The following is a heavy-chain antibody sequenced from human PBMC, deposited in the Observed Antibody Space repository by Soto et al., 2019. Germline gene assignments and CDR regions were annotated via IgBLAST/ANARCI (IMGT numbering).Heavy chain of an antibody. V-gene: IGHV5-10-1*01. Sequence: PGGALKISCKGSGYSFTSYWISWVRQVPGRGLEWMGRIDPSDSYTNYSPSLQGDVTISADKSINTAYLQSSGLKASDTAVYYCARDYYDSSGYPDTADYWGQGTLVTVSS. J-gene: IGHJ4*02. CDR3: ARDYYDSSGYPDTADY. CDR1: GYSFTSYW. D-gene: IGHD3-22*01. CDR2: IDPSDSYT.